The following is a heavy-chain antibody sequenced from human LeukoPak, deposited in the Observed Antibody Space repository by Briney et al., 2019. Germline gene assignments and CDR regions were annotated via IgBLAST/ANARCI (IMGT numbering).Heavy chain of an antibody. Sequence: GGSLRLSCAASGFTFSSYAMHWVRQAPGKGLEWVADIKQDGSEKYYVDSVKGRFTISRDNAKNSLYLQMNSLRAEDTAVYYCAREVPAMIVVVITGNDAFDIWGQGTMVTVSS. CDR3: AREVPAMIVVVITGNDAFDI. CDR2: IKQDGSEK. J-gene: IGHJ3*02. D-gene: IGHD3-22*01. CDR1: GFTFSSYA. V-gene: IGHV3-7*01.